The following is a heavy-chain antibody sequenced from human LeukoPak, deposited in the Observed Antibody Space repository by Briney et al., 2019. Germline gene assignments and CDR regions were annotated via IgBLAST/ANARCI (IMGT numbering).Heavy chain of an antibody. CDR2: IYSGGST. V-gene: IGHV3-53*01. CDR3: ARVGGSGYWYFDL. D-gene: IGHD6-19*01. J-gene: IGHJ2*01. CDR1: GFTVSSNY. Sequence: GGSLRLSCAASGFTVSSNYMSWVRQAPGKGLEWVSVIYSGGSTYYADSVKGRFTISRDNSKNTLYLQMNSLRAEDTVVYYCARVGGSGYWYFDLWGRGTLVTVSS.